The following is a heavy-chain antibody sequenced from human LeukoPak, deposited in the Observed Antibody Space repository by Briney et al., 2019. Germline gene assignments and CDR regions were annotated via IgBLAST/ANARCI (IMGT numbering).Heavy chain of an antibody. CDR3: GRGYSSSWSTLEYYFDY. V-gene: IGHV4-59*11. CDR1: GGSISSHY. Sequence: SETLPLTCTVSGGSISSHYWSWIRQPPGKGLEWIGYIYYSGSTNYNPSLKSRVTISVDTSKNQFSLKLSSVTAADTAVYYCGRGYSSSWSTLEYYFDYWGQGTLVTVSS. J-gene: IGHJ4*02. D-gene: IGHD6-13*01. CDR2: IYYSGST.